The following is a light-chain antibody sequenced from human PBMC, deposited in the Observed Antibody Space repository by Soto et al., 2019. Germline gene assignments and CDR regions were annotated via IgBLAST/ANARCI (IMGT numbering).Light chain of an antibody. J-gene: IGKJ3*01. V-gene: IGKV3-11*01. CDR1: QSVSTY. Sequence: EIVLTQSPATLSLSPGERAILSCRASQSVSTYLAWYQQKPGQAPRFLIFDASNRATGIPARFSGSGSGTDFTLTISSLEPEDFAVYYCQQRADWPATFGPGTKVDIK. CDR2: DAS. CDR3: QQRADWPAT.